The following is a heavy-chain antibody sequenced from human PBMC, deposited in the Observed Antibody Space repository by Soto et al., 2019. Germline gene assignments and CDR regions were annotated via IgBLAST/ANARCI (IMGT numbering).Heavy chain of an antibody. J-gene: IGHJ5*02. Sequence: GGSLRLSCAASGFTFSSYWMSWVRQAPGKGLEWVANIKQDGSEKYYVDSVKGRFTISRDNAKNSLYLQMNSLRAEDTAVYYCASTRGGPLQYNWFDPWGQGTLVTVSS. CDR1: GFTFSSYW. CDR2: IKQDGSEK. D-gene: IGHD3-9*01. CDR3: ASTRGGPLQYNWFDP. V-gene: IGHV3-7*01.